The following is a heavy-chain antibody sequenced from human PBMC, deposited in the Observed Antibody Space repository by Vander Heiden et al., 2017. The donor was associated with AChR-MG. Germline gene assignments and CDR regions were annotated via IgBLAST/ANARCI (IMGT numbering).Heavy chain of an antibody. CDR3: ARNGSGWYEIPYYFDY. V-gene: IGHV4-39*01. D-gene: IGHD6-19*01. CDR1: GGSISSSSYY. J-gene: IGHJ4*02. CDR2: IYYSGST. Sequence: QLQLQESGPGLVKPSETLSLTCTVSGGSISSSSYYWGWIRQPPGKGLEWIGSIYYSGSTYYNPSLKSRVTISVDTSKNQFSLKLSSVTAADTAVYYCARNGSGWYEIPYYFDYWGQGTLVTVSS.